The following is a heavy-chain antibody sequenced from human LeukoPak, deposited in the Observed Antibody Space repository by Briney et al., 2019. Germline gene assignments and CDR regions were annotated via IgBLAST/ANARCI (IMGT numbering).Heavy chain of an antibody. J-gene: IGHJ5*02. CDR2: IYYSGST. D-gene: IGHD6-13*01. Sequence: PSETLSLTCTVSGGSISSSSYYWRWIRQPPGKGLEWIGSIYYSGSTYYNPSLKSRVTISVDTSKNQFSLKLSSVTAADTAVYYCARPHGGEAAAYNWFDPWGQGTLVTVSS. CDR1: GGSISSSSYY. CDR3: ARPHGGEAAAYNWFDP. V-gene: IGHV4-39*01.